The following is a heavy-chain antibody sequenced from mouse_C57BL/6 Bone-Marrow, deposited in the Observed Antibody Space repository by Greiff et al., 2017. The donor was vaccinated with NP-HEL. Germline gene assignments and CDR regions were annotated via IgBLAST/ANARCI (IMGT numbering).Heavy chain of an antibody. CDR2: IWSGGST. V-gene: IGHV2-2*01. Sequence: VQLQESGPGLVQPSQSLSITCTVSGFSLTSYGVHWVRQSPGKGLEWLGVIWSGGSTDYNAAFISRLSISKDNSKSQVFFKMNSLQADDTAIYYCARDDGYYPDYWGQGTSVTVSS. J-gene: IGHJ4*01. D-gene: IGHD2-3*01. CDR1: GFSLTSYG. CDR3: ARDDGYYPDY.